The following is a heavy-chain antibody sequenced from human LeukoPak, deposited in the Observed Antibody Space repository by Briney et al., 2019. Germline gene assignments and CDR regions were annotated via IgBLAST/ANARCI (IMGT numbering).Heavy chain of an antibody. Sequence: ASVKVSSKASGGTFSSYAISWVRHAPGQGLEWRGGIIPIFGTANYAQKFQGRVTITTDESTSTAYMELSSLRSEDTAVYYCARIPGKGTWVHDAFDIWGQGTMVTVSS. V-gene: IGHV1-69*05. D-gene: IGHD3-10*01. CDR1: GGTFSSYA. CDR3: ARIPGKGTWVHDAFDI. CDR2: IIPIFGTA. J-gene: IGHJ3*02.